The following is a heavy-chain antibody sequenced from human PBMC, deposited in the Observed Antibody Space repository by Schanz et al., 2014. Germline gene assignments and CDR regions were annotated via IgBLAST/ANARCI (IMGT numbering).Heavy chain of an antibody. D-gene: IGHD3-9*01. Sequence: VQLVESGGGLVKPGGSLRLSCAASGFTFSDYYMTWMRQAPGKGLEWVSGIGGSGDSTHYADSVKGRFITSRDNSKNTLYLQVNSLRAEDTAVYYCAKHVRSLTGNDYWGQGTLVTVSA. CDR1: GFTFSDYY. CDR2: IGGSGDST. J-gene: IGHJ4*02. CDR3: AKHVRSLTGNDY. V-gene: IGHV3-23*04.